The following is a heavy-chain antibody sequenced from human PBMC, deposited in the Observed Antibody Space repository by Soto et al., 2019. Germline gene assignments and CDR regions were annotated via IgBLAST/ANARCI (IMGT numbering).Heavy chain of an antibody. CDR1: GDSVSSNSAA. J-gene: IGHJ4*02. V-gene: IGHV6-1*01. D-gene: IGHD3-22*01. Sequence: SQTLSLTCAISGDSVSSNSAAWNWIRQSPSRGLEWLGRTYYRSKWYNDYAVSVKSRITINPDTSRNQFSLQVNSVTPEDTAVYYCARYYYDSQGNYFDYWGQGTLVTVSS. CDR2: TYYRSKWYN. CDR3: ARYYYDSQGNYFDY.